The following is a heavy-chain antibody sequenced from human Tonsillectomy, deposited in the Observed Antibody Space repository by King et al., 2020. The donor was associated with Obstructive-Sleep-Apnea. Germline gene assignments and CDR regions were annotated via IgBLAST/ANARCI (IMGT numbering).Heavy chain of an antibody. D-gene: IGHD6-19*01. Sequence: KLVQSGAEVKKPGGSVKVSCKVSGYTLTELSMHWVRQTPGKGLEWMGGFDPENGESIYAQKFQGRVTMTEDTSTDTAYMELSSLRSEDTAVYYCVTLGAVAGSGDAFDIWGQGTMVTVSS. J-gene: IGHJ3*02. CDR1: GYTLTELS. V-gene: IGHV1-24*01. CDR2: FDPENGES. CDR3: VTLGAVAGSGDAFDI.